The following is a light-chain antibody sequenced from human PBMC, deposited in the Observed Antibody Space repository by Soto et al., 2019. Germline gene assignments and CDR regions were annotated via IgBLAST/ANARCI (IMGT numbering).Light chain of an antibody. CDR2: GAS. V-gene: IGKV3-15*01. CDR1: QSVSSN. Sequence: EIVLTQSPGTLSLSPGEIATLSFSASQSVSSNLAWYQQKPGQAPRLLIYGASTRATGIPARFSGSGSGTEFTLTISSLQSEDFAVYYCQQYNNWPITFGQGTRLEIK. CDR3: QQYNNWPIT. J-gene: IGKJ5*01.